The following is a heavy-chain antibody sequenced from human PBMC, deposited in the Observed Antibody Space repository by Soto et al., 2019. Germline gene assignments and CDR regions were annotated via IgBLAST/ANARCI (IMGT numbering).Heavy chain of an antibody. J-gene: IGHJ4*02. CDR1: GFTFSAYY. CDR2: ISGGSGDT. D-gene: IGHD2-21*01. V-gene: IGHV3-11*06. CDR3: ARGDRIADN. Sequence: VQLVESGGGLVKPGGSLRLSCAASGFTFSAYYMSWIRQAPGKGLEWVSYISGGSGDTNYADSVKGRATISRDNAKNSLYLQMSSPRVEDTAMDYCARGDRIADNWGQGTLVTVSS.